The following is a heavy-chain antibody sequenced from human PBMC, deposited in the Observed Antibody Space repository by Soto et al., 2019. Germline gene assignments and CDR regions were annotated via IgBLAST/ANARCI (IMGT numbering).Heavy chain of an antibody. CDR1: GFTFRSHA. Sequence: EVQLLESGGGLVQPGGSLRLSCVGSGFTFRSHALTWVRQSPGKGLEWVAGISGTGGTTYYGDSMRGRFTISRDNSKETLNLQMDSLRPEHTAIYFCARAPMERYFDWYFDHWGQGSLVIVTS. D-gene: IGHD3-9*01. CDR2: ISGTGGTT. J-gene: IGHJ4*02. CDR3: ARAPMERYFDWYFDH. V-gene: IGHV3-23*01.